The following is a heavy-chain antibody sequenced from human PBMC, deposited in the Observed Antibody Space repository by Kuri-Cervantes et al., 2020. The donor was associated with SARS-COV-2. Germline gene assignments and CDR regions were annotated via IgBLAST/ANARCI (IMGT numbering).Heavy chain of an antibody. CDR3: ARVRRWLQSNDAFDI. V-gene: IGHV4-39*01. J-gene: IGHJ3*02. CDR1: GGSISSYY. D-gene: IGHD5-24*01. Sequence: SETLSLTCTVSGGSISSYYWGWIRQPPGKGLEWIGSIYYSGSTYYNPSLKSRVTISVDTSKNQFSLKLSSVTAADTAVYYCARVRRWLQSNDAFDIWGQGTMVTVSS. CDR2: IYYSGST.